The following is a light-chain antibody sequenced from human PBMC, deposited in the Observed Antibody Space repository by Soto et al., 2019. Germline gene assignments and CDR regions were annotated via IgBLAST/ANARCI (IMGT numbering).Light chain of an antibody. J-gene: IGKJ1*01. CDR3: QQYKTYFPYT. CDR1: QDISVW. V-gene: IGKV1-5*03. CDR2: KAS. Sequence: DIQLTQSPSTLSAFVGDRGTIACRASQDISVWLAWYQQKPGKAPKFLIYKASSLESGVPSRFSGNGSGTEFALTISSLHPDDFAIYYCQQYKTYFPYTFGQGTKVDIK.